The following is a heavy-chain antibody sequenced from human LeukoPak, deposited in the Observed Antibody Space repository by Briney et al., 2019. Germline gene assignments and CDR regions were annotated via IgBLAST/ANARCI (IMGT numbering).Heavy chain of an antibody. CDR3: ARVDSAYEHDY. V-gene: IGHV4-4*02. Sequence: SRSLSLTCALSGGSTSSSNWWSWVRQPPGKGLEWIGEIYHSGGTNYNPSLKSRVTISVDKSKNQFSPKLSSVTAADTAVYYWARVDSAYEHDYWGQGTLVTVSS. D-gene: IGHD5-12*01. CDR1: GGSTSSSNW. J-gene: IGHJ4*02. CDR2: IYHSGGT.